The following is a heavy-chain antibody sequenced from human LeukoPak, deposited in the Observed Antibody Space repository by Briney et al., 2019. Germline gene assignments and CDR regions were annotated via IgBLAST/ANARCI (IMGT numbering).Heavy chain of an antibody. CDR3: ARRRGILYNHYYMDV. V-gene: IGHV4-61*02. CDR1: GGSISSGSYY. J-gene: IGHJ6*03. Sequence: SQTLSLTCTVSGGSISSGSYYWSWIRQPAGKGLEWIGRIYTSGSTNYNPSLKSRVTISVDKSKNQFSLKLSSVTAADTAVYYCARRRGILYNHYYMDVWGKGTSVTVSS. CDR2: IYTSGST.